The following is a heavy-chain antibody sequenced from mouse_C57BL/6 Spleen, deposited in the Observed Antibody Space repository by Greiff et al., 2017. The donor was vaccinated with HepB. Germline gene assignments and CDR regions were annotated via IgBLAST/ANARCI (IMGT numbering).Heavy chain of an antibody. D-gene: IGHD4-1*02. J-gene: IGHJ3*01. CDR1: GYAFSSSW. CDR2: IYPGDGDT. CDR3: ATNWDGRFAY. Sequence: QVQLQQSGPELVKPGASVKISCKASGYAFSSSWMNWVKQRPGKGLEWIGRIYPGDGDTNYNGKFKGKATLTADKSSSTAYMQLSSLTSEDSAVYFCATNWDGRFAYWGQGTLVTVSA. V-gene: IGHV1-82*01.